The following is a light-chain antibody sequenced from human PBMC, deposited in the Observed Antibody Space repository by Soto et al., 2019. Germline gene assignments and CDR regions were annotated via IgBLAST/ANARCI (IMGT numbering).Light chain of an antibody. CDR3: QQSYSSPPT. V-gene: IGKV1-39*01. CDR1: QTISSW. CDR2: AAS. J-gene: IGKJ1*01. Sequence: IHMTQSPSTLSGSVGDRVTITCRASQTISSWLAWYQQKPGKAPKLLIFAASSLQSGVPSRFSGSRSGPDFTLTISSLQPEDFATYYCQQSYSSPPTFGQGTKVDIK.